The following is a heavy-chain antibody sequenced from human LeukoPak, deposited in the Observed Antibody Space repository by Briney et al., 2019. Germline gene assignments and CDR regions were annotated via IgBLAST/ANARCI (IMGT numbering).Heavy chain of an antibody. CDR2: IYYSGST. Sequence: SETLSLTCTVSGGSISSGGYYWSWIRQHPGKGLEWIGYIYYSGSTYYNPSLRSRVTISVDTSKNQFSLKLSSVTAADTAVYYCAREKWLLPYYFDYWGQGTLVTVSS. D-gene: IGHD3-22*01. CDR3: AREKWLLPYYFDY. J-gene: IGHJ4*02. CDR1: GGSISSGGYY. V-gene: IGHV4-31*03.